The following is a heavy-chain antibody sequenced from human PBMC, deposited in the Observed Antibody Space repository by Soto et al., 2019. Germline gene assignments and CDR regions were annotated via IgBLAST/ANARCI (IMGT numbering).Heavy chain of an antibody. CDR2: IHYRGST. V-gene: IGHV4-39*01. CDR3: ATGLGYYFDS. Sequence: SETLSLTCTVSGGSISSSSYFWGWIRQPPGKGLEWIGNIHYRGSTYYNASLKSRVTISVDTSKNHFSLKLSSVTAADSAVYYCATGLGYYFDSWGQGMLVTVSS. J-gene: IGHJ4*02. D-gene: IGHD5-12*01. CDR1: GGSISSSSYF.